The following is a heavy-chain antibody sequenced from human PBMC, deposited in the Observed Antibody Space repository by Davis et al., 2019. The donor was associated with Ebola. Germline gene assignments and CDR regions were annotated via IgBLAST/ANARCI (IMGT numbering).Heavy chain of an antibody. D-gene: IGHD2-15*01. V-gene: IGHV4-61*08. CDR3: ARESLGFTAYCVRGSCSSSLMFDF. Sequence: MPSETLSLTCTVSGGSVSSGGYYWSWIRQSPGKGLEWLGYVYYSGSVDYNPSLKSRVSISRDTSKNQFSLELTSVTAADTAVYFCARESLGFTAYCVRGSCSSSLMFDFWGQGALVTVSS. J-gene: IGHJ4*02. CDR2: VYYSGSV. CDR1: GGSVSSGGYY.